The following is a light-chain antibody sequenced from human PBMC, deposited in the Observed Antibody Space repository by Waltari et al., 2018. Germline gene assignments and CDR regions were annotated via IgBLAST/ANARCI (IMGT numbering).Light chain of an antibody. CDR1: QLVRGHD. V-gene: IGKV3-20*01. J-gene: IGKJ2*03. Sequence: IVLTHFPGTLSLSAGARATLSCTASQLVRGHDSTWYKQKPAQSPRLLIASGTTRATGNPDRFSRSGSGKDFTLTSRRREVVDFAVFYCQHYGRSLNRFGQGTKLEIK. CDR3: QHYGRSLNR. CDR2: SGT.